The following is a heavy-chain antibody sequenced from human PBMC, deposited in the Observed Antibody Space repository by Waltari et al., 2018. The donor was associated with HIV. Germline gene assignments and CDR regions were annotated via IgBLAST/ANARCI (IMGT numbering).Heavy chain of an antibody. V-gene: IGHV4-34*01. Sequence: QVQLQQWGAGLLKPSETLSLTCAVYGGSFSGYYWRWLRQPPGTGLEWIGEINHSGSTNYNPSLKSRVTISVDTSKNQFSLKLSSVTAADTAVYYCARGPGGAAAAPAYWYFDLWGRGTLVTVSS. D-gene: IGHD6-13*01. CDR1: GGSFSGYY. J-gene: IGHJ2*01. CDR2: INHSGST. CDR3: ARGPGGAAAAPAYWYFDL.